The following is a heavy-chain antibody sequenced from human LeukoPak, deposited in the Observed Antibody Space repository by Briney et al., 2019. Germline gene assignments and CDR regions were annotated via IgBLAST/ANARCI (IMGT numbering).Heavy chain of an antibody. CDR2: IYYSGST. CDR3: ARAGGFFSPFGY. D-gene: IGHD3-3*01. V-gene: IGHV4-61*01. Sequence: SETLSLTCTVSGGSVSSGSYYWSWIRQPPGKGLEWIGYIYYSGSTNYNPSLKSRVTISIDTSKNQFSLKLSSVTAADTAVYYCARAGGFFSPFGYWGQGTLVTVSS. J-gene: IGHJ4*02. CDR1: GGSVSSGSYY.